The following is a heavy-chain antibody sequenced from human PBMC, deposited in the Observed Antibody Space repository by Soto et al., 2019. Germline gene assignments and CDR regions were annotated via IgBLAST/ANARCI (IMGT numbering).Heavy chain of an antibody. CDR1: GFSFSKFW. CDR3: ARVLLYSASGRGWFDP. D-gene: IGHD2-2*02. V-gene: IGHV3-7*03. CDR2: IKQDGSQK. J-gene: IGHJ5*02. Sequence: GGSLRLSCAASGFSFSKFWMSWVRQAPGKGLEWVANIKQDGSQKYYVDSVKGRFTISRDNAKNSLYLQMNSMTADDTAVYYCARVLLYSASGRGWFDPWGQGTLVTLSS.